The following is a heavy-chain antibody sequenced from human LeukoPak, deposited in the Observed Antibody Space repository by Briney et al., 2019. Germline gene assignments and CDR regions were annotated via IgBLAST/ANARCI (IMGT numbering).Heavy chain of an antibody. D-gene: IGHD3-22*01. CDR2: INHSGST. CDR1: GGSFSGYY. V-gene: IGHV4-34*01. J-gene: IGHJ6*03. CDR3: ARAPYYYDSSGYYYPYYYYYYYMDV. Sequence: SETLSLTCAVYGGSFSGYYWSWIRQPPGKGLEWIGEINHSGSTNYNPSLKSRVTISVDTSKNQFSLKLSSVTAADTAVYYCARAPYYYDSSGYYYPYYYYYYYMDVWGKGTTVTVSS.